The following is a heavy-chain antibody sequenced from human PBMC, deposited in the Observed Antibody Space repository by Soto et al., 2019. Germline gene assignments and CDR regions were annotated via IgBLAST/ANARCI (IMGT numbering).Heavy chain of an antibody. CDR3: ARAGDWRDRIWDYEYLQR. V-gene: IGHV1-46*01. CDR1: GYIFTAYS. Sequence: ASVKVSCKASGYIFTAYSMHWVRQAPGQGLEWMGVVNPSGGSTNYAQKFQGRITMTRDTSTSTVYMDLSSLTSEDTAVYYCARAGDWRDRIWDYEYLQRRGQGNMGTVYS. D-gene: IGHD1-1*01. CDR2: VNPSGGST. J-gene: IGHJ1*01.